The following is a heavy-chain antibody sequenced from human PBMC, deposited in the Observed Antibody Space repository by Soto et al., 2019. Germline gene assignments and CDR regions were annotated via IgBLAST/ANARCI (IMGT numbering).Heavy chain of an antibody. CDR1: GLTFNDYA. CDR3: AKDLGYLADF. Sequence: GGSLRLSCAASGLTFNDYAMSWVRQAPGKGLQWVSTISGSGDRTYYADSVKGRFTIFRDNSKDTLYLQMNSLRAEDTAVYYCAKDLGYLADFWGQGTLVTVSS. J-gene: IGHJ4*02. D-gene: IGHD5-12*01. V-gene: IGHV3-23*01. CDR2: ISGSGDRT.